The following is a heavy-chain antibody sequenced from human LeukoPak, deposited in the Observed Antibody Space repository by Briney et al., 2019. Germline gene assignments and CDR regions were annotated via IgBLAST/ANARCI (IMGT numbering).Heavy chain of an antibody. CDR2: INHSGST. V-gene: IGHV4-34*01. D-gene: IGHD2-15*01. J-gene: IGHJ6*03. CDR3: ARVVDIVVVVAATPVYYYYMDV. Sequence: SETLSLTCAVYGGSFSGYYWSWIRRPPGKGLEWIGEINHSGSTNYNPSLKSRVTISVDTSKNQFSLKLSSVTAADTAVYYCARVVDIVVVVAATPVYYYYMDVWGKGTTVTVSS. CDR1: GGSFSGYY.